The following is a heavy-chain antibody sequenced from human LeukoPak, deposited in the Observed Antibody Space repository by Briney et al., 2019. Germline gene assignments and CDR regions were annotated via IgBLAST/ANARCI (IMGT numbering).Heavy chain of an antibody. J-gene: IGHJ6*02. V-gene: IGHV1-18*01. CDR2: ISAYIGNT. D-gene: IGHD2-2*01. Sequence: ASVKLCCKASGHTFTSYGISWVRQAPGHGLEWMGWISAYIGNTNYAQKLQGRVTMTTDTSTRTAYMDLRSLRSDDTAVYYCARDADDIVVVPAAMGQKYYYYYYGMDVWGQGTTVTVSS. CDR1: GHTFTSYG. CDR3: ARDADDIVVVPAAMGQKYYYYYYGMDV.